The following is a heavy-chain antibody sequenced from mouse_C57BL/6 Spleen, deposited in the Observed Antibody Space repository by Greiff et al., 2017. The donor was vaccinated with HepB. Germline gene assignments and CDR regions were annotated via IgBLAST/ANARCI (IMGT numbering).Heavy chain of an antibody. CDR3: ARGQLSFAY. J-gene: IGHJ3*01. Sequence: QVQLQQSGPELVKPGASVKISCKASGYAFSSPWMNWVKQRPGKGLEWIGRIYPGDGDTNYNGKFKGKATLTADKSSSTAYMQLSSLTSEDSAVYFCARGQLSFAYWGQGTLVTVSA. V-gene: IGHV1-82*01. CDR2: IYPGDGDT. D-gene: IGHD3-2*02. CDR1: GYAFSSPW.